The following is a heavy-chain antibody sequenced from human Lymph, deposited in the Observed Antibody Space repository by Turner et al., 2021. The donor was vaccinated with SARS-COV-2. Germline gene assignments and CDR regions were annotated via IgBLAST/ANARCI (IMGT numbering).Heavy chain of an antibody. CDR3: ATKYCSGGSCSYFDY. CDR1: GGSIRSNNW. J-gene: IGHJ4*02. CDR2: IYHSGNT. V-gene: IGHV4-4*02. Sequence: QVQLQASGPGLVKPSGTLSLTCAVSGGSIRSNNWWSWVRQPTGKGLEWIGEIYHSGNTNYNPSLKSRVTISVDKSKNQFSLKLSSVTAADTAVYYCATKYCSGGSCSYFDYWGQGTLVTVSS. D-gene: IGHD2-15*01.